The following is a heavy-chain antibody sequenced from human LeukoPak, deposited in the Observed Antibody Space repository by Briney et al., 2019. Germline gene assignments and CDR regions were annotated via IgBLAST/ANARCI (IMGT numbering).Heavy chain of an antibody. J-gene: IGHJ3*02. V-gene: IGHV1-69*13. D-gene: IGHD5-18*01. CDR3: ASEDTAMDDEAFDI. CDR2: IIPIFGTA. Sequence: GASVKVSCKASGGTFSSYAISWVRQAPGQGLEWMGGIIPIFGTANYAQKFQGRVTITADESTSTAYMELSSLRSEDTAVYYCASEDTAMDDEAFDIWGQGTMVTVSS. CDR1: GGTFSSYA.